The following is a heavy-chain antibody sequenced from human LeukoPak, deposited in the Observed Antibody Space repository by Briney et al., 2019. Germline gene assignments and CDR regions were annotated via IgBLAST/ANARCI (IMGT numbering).Heavy chain of an antibody. CDR3: ARELSVGWELLKRDPRYFDY. CDR2: ISSSSSYI. J-gene: IGHJ4*02. D-gene: IGHD1-26*01. CDR1: GFTFSSYS. V-gene: IGHV3-21*01. Sequence: GGSLRLSCAASGFTFSSYSMNWVRQAPGKGLEWVSSISSSSSYIYYADSVKGRFTISRDNAKNSLYLQMNSLRAEDTAVYYCARELSVGWELLKRDPRYFDYWGQGTLVTVSS.